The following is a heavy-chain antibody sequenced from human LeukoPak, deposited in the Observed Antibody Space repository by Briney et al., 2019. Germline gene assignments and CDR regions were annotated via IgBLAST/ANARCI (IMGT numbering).Heavy chain of an antibody. D-gene: IGHD1-1*01. CDR1: RFTFSNYA. CDR2: ISSSGAST. J-gene: IGHJ6*03. CDR3: AKPHTTGNNYYYYMDV. Sequence: GGSLRLSCVASRFTFSNYAMSWVRQAPGKGLEWVSAISSSGASTFYADSEKGRFTISRDNSKNTLYLQMNSLRAEDTAVYYCAKPHTTGNNYYYYMDVWGKGTTVTVSS. V-gene: IGHV3-23*01.